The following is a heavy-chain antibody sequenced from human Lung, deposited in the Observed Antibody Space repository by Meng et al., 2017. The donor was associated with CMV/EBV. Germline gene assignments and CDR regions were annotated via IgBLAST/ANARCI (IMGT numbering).Heavy chain of an antibody. D-gene: IGHD3-16*02. CDR1: GGPISTYY. Sequence: QWHLQESGPGLVKPSETLSLTCAVSGGPISTYYWSWIRQPPGKGLEWIGNNYYSGSTNYNPSLASRVTISVDSSKNQFSLKLSSVTAADTAVYYCARHQNGGTYPLDYWGQGTLVTVSS. V-gene: IGHV4-59*08. CDR3: ARHQNGGTYPLDY. CDR2: NYYSGST. J-gene: IGHJ4*02.